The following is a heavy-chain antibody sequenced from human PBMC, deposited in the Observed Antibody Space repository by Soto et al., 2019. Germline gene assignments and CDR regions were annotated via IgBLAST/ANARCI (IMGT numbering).Heavy chain of an antibody. CDR1: GGTVSTYA. CDR3: TRGRYGYRTWCGAFDI. D-gene: IGHD5-12*01. J-gene: IGHJ3*02. CDR2: ISPIFGTT. V-gene: IGHV1-69*01. Sequence: HGQLVQSGAEVQKPGSSVKVSCTASGGTVSTYAISWVRRAPGQGLEWLGGISPIFGTTNYARKFQGRVTISADESKSTAYMDLRSMRSEDTAVYYCTRGRYGYRTWCGAFDIWGQGTMVTVSS.